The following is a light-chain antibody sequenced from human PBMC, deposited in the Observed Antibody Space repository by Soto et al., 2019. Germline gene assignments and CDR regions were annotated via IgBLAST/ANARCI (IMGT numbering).Light chain of an antibody. CDR2: GAS. CDR3: QRYNSAPRT. V-gene: IGKV1-27*01. Sequence: DIQMTQSPSSLSASVGDRVSITCRASQGISNYLAWYQQKPGRVPKLLIYGASTLQSGVPSRFSGSGSGTDFTLTISSLQPEDVATYYCQRYNSAPRTFGPGTKVDIK. J-gene: IGKJ3*01. CDR1: QGISNY.